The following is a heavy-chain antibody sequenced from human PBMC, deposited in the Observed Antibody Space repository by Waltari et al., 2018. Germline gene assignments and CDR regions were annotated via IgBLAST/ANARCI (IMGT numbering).Heavy chain of an antibody. Sequence: QVQLQEAGPGLVKPSETLSRTCTVSGGSSSSYYWSWIRPPPGQGLEWIGYIYYSGSTTYNPSLQSRVTISVDTSKHQFSLKLSSVTAADTAVYYCARQKRSIAAAGTLDYWGQGTLVTVSS. D-gene: IGHD6-13*01. CDR3: ARQKRSIAAAGTLDY. CDR1: GGSSSSYY. CDR2: IYYSGST. J-gene: IGHJ4*02. V-gene: IGHV4-59*01.